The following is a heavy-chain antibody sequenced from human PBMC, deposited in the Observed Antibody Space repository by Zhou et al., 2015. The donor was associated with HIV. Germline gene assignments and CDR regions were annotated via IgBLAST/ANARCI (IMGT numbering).Heavy chain of an antibody. CDR1: GGTFSNYG. CDR3: AREAVPAAIPYGMDV. Sequence: QVQLVQSGAEVKKPGSSVKVSCKASGGTFSNYGVSWVRQAPGQGLEWMGGIIPIFGSANYAQRFQGRVTITADESTSTAYMELSSLRSDDTAVYYCAREAVPAAIPYGMDVWGQGTTVTVSS. J-gene: IGHJ6*02. CDR2: IIPIFGSA. D-gene: IGHD2-2*02. V-gene: IGHV1-69*12.